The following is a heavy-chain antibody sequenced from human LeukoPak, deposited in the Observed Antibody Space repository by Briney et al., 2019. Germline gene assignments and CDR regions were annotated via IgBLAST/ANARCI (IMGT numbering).Heavy chain of an antibody. D-gene: IGHD1-1*01. CDR2: INPNSGNT. V-gene: IGHV1-8*01. CDR3: ARGRYGRNTIRKNWFDP. CDR1: GYTFTSYD. Sequence: ASVKVSCKASGYTFTSYDINWVRQATGQGLEWMGWINPNSGNTGYAQKFQGRVTMTRNTSISTAYMELSSLRSEDTAVYYCARGRYGRNTIRKNWFDPWGQGTLITVSS. J-gene: IGHJ5*02.